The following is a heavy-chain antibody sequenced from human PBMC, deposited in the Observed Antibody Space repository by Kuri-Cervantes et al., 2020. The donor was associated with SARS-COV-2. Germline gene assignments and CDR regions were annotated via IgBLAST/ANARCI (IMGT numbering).Heavy chain of an antibody. J-gene: IGHJ6*04. CDR1: GESFIGYY. CDR2: INHRGNT. CDR3: ARRNLDV. Sequence: SETLSLTCAVYGESFIGYYWSWVRQPPGRGLEWIGDINHRGNTNYNPSIKSRVTMSVDTSKNQFSLKLSSVTAADTAVYYCARRNLDVWGKGTTVTVSS. V-gene: IGHV4-34*01.